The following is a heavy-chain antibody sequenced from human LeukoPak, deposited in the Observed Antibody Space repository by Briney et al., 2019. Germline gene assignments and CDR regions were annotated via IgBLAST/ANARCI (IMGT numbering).Heavy chain of an antibody. Sequence: GGSLRLSCAASGFTVSSNYMSWVRRAPGKGLEWVSVIYSGGSTYYADSVKGRFTISRDNSKNTLYLQMNSLRAEDTAVYYCARGFGFTMDAFDIWGQGTMVTVSS. V-gene: IGHV3-66*02. D-gene: IGHD3-10*01. CDR3: ARGFGFTMDAFDI. CDR1: GFTVSSNY. J-gene: IGHJ3*02. CDR2: IYSGGST.